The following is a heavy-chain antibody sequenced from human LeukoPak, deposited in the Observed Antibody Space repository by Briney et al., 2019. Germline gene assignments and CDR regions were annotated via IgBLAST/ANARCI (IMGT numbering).Heavy chain of an antibody. CDR2: IYYSGST. CDR3: ARYDYSNYRRWFDP. J-gene: IGHJ5*02. Sequence: SETLSLTXIVSGGSISSYYWSWIRQPPGKGLEWIGYIYYSGSTNYNPSLKSRVTISVDTSKNQFSLKLSSETAADTAVYYCARYDYSNYRRWFDPWGQGTLVTVSS. CDR1: GGSISSYY. V-gene: IGHV4-59*08. D-gene: IGHD4-11*01.